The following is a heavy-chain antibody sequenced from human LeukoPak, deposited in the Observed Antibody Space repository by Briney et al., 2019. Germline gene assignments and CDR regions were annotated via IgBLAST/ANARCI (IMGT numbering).Heavy chain of an antibody. CDR2: ISSSSSYI. CDR3: ARYCTFRTCSGTKFDS. Sequence: GGSLRLSCAASGFTFSSYSMNWVRQAPGKGLEWVSSISSSSSYIYYADSLKGRFTISRDNAKNSLYLQMNSLRAEDSAVYYCARYCTFRTCSGTKFDSWGQGTLVTVSS. V-gene: IGHV3-21*01. J-gene: IGHJ4*02. D-gene: IGHD1-1*01. CDR1: GFTFSSYS.